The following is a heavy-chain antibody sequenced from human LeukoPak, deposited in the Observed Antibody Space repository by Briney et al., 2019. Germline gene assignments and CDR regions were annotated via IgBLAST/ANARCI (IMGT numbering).Heavy chain of an antibody. V-gene: IGHV4-59*08. CDR2: ISYSGRT. J-gene: IGHJ4*02. D-gene: IGHD5-18*01. CDR1: GGSISSYY. CDR3: ARLHDGYRYGADY. Sequence: SETLSLTCTVSGGSISSYYWSWIRQPPGKGLEWIGYISYSGRTTYNPSLKSRVTISVDTSKNQFSLKLSPVTAADTAVYYCARLHDGYRYGADYWGLGTLVTAS.